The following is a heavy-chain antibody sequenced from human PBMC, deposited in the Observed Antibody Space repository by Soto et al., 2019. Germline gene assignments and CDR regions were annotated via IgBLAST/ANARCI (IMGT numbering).Heavy chain of an antibody. Sequence: EVQLLASGGGLVQPGGSRRLSCAASGFTFSNYAMSWVRQAPGKGLWWISALPERGSSPYYADSVKGQFTISRDNSKDTLYLKMNSLRAEDTAVYYCAKMTSGSYGPNYGMDVWGQGTTVTVSS. CDR1: GFTFSNYA. CDR2: LPERGSSP. CDR3: AKMTSGSYGPNYGMDV. V-gene: IGHV3-23*01. D-gene: IGHD5-18*01. J-gene: IGHJ6*02.